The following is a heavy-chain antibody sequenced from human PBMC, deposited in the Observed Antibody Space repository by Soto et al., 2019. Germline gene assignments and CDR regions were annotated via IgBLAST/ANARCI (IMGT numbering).Heavy chain of an antibody. CDR3: ARPGSDRIFGVVPFGMDV. CDR1: GGTFISYA. J-gene: IGHJ6*02. D-gene: IGHD3-3*02. Sequence: VASVKVSCKASGGTFISYAISWVRQAPGQGLEWMGGIIPIFGTANYAQKFQGRVTITADESTSTAYMELSSLRSEDTAVYYCARPGSDRIFGVVPFGMDVWGQGTTVTVSS. CDR2: IIPIFGTA. V-gene: IGHV1-69*13.